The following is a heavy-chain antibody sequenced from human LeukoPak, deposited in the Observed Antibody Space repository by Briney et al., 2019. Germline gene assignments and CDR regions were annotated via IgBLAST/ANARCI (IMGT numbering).Heavy chain of an antibody. V-gene: IGHV3-30-3*01. CDR1: GFTFSSYA. CDR3: ARDRINYDILTGYWYFDL. J-gene: IGHJ2*01. Sequence: GGSLRLSCAASGFTFSSYAMHWVRQAPGKGLEWVAVISYDGSNKYYADSVEGRFTISRDNSKNTLYLQMNSLRAEDMAVYYCARDRINYDILTGYWYFDLWGRGTLVTVSS. D-gene: IGHD3-9*01. CDR2: ISYDGSNK.